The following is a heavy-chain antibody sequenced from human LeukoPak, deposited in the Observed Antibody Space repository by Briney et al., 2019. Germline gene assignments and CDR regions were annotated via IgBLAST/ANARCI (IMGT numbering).Heavy chain of an antibody. Sequence: GGSLRLSCAASGFTFSSYEMNWVRQVPGKGLEWVSYISSSGSTIYYADSVKGRFTISRDNAKNSLYLQMNSLRAEDTAVYYCARVGLIQLWLREGYYFDYWGQGTLVTVSS. V-gene: IGHV3-48*03. CDR2: ISSSGSTI. CDR1: GFTFSSYE. CDR3: ARVGLIQLWLREGYYFDY. D-gene: IGHD5-18*01. J-gene: IGHJ4*02.